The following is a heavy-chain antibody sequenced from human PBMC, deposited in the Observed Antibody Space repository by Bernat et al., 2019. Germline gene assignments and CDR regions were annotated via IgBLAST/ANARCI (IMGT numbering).Heavy chain of an antibody. Sequence: QVQLLESGGGVVQPGRSLRLSCAASGFTFISYGMHWVRQAPGKGLEWVAVISYDGSNKYYADSVKGRFTISRDNSKNTLYLQMNSLRAEDTAVYYCAKVFYDFWSGPTDYWGQGTLVTVSS. CDR2: ISYDGSNK. CDR3: AKVFYDFWSGPTDY. V-gene: IGHV3-30*18. CDR1: GFTFISYG. D-gene: IGHD3-3*01. J-gene: IGHJ4*02.